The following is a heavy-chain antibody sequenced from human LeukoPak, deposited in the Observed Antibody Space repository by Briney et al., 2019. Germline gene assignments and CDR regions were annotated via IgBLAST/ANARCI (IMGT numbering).Heavy chain of an antibody. J-gene: IGHJ4*02. CDR3: ARLGGSYFPFDY. D-gene: IGHD1-26*01. V-gene: IGHV4-39*01. Sequence: SETLSLTCTVSGGSISSSSYYWGWIRQPPGKGLEWIGSIHYSGSTYYNPSLKSRVTISVDTSKNQFSLKLSSVTAADTAVYYCARLGGSYFPFDYWGQGTLVTVSS. CDR2: IHYSGST. CDR1: GGSISSSSYY.